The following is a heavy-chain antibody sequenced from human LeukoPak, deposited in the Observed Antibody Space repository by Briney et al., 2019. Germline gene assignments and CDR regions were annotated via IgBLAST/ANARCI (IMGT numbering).Heavy chain of an antibody. D-gene: IGHD1-26*01. J-gene: IGHJ6*03. Sequence: ASVKVSCKAAAYTFTSFGISWVRQAPGQGLEWMGWISTYTGDTNYAPKLQDRVTLTTDTSTSTAYMELRSLRSDDTAVYYCARAKAREAEHHYYYMDVWGKGTTVTVSS. CDR2: ISTYTGDT. CDR3: ARAKAREAEHHYYYMDV. V-gene: IGHV1-18*01. CDR1: AYTFTSFG.